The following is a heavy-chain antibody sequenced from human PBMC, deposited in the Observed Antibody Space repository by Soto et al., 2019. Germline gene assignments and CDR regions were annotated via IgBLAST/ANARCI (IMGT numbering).Heavy chain of an antibody. D-gene: IGHD6-13*01. Sequence: PGGSLRLSCAASGFTFSSHSMNWLRQAPGKGLEWISSISFSSSTIYYADSVKGRFTISRDNAKHSLYLQMSTLRDEDTAVYYCARGQRIIEAAWSFDYRLEGALVTVS. CDR2: ISFSSSTI. CDR3: ARGQRIIEAAWSFDY. V-gene: IGHV3-48*02. CDR1: GFTFSSHS. J-gene: IGHJ4*02.